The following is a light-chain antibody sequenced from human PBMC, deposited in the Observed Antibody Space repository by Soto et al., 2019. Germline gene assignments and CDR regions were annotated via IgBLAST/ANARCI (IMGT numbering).Light chain of an antibody. Sequence: DVVMTQSPLSLPVTLGQPASISCKSSQSLVFSDGNAYLNWFQQRPGQSPRRLIYRASNRDSGVSDXXSGSWAGTDFTLQINGVEAEDVGVYYCMQATHWPPTFGRGTRVEIK. V-gene: IGKV2-30*01. CDR1: QSLVFSDGNAY. CDR3: MQATHWPPT. CDR2: RAS. J-gene: IGKJ1*01.